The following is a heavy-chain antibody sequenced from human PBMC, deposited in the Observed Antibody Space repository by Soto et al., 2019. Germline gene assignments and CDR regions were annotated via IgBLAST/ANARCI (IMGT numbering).Heavy chain of an antibody. CDR2: IYSGGST. J-gene: IGHJ3*02. V-gene: IGHV3-66*01. D-gene: IGHD3-22*01. CDR3: ARVHLRIVYYDSSGYPDAFDI. CDR1: GFTVSSNY. Sequence: PGGSLRLSCAASGFTVSSNYMSRVRQAPGKGLEWVSVIYSGGSTYYADSVKGRFTISRDNSKNTLYLQMNSLRAEDTAVYYCARVHLRIVYYDSSGYPDAFDIWGQGTMVTVSS.